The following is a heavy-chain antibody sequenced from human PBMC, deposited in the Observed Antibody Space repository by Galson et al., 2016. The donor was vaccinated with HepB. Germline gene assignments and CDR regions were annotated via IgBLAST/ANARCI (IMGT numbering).Heavy chain of an antibody. CDR2: IDGDDDQ. J-gene: IGHJ4*02. V-gene: IGHV2-70*01. CDR1: GFSLTTDEVA. CDR3: ARIGVGGGNWMLDY. Sequence: PALVKPTQTLTLTCTFSGFSLTTDEVAVSWIRQPPGKALEWLAFIDGDDDQYYNSSLQTRLSISKDTSKNQVVPTMTNMAPVDTATYYFARIGVGGGNWMLDYWGQGALVTVSS. D-gene: IGHD4-23*01.